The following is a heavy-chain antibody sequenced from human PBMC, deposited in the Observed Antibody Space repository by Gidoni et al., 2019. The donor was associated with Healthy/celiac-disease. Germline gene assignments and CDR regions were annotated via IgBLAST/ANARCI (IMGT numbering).Heavy chain of an antibody. V-gene: IGHV3-30*02. CDR3: AKDHRAYYGSGGLDY. D-gene: IGHD3-10*01. CDR2: IRYDGSNK. Sequence: QVQLVESGGGVVQPGRSLRVACAAAGFSVSSYGMHLVRQAPGKGLEWVAFIRYDGSNKYYADSVKGRFTISRDNSKNTLYLQMNSLRAEDTAVYYCAKDHRAYYGSGGLDYWGQGTLVTVSS. CDR1: GFSVSSYG. J-gene: IGHJ4*02.